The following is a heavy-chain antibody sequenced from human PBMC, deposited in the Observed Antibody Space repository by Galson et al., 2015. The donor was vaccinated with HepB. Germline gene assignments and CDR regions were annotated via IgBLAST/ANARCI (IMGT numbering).Heavy chain of an antibody. J-gene: IGHJ4*02. CDR1: GFTFDDYA. V-gene: IGHV3-9*01. CDR2: ISWDSDTS. D-gene: IGHD3-22*01. Sequence: SLRLSCAASGFTFDDYAMHWVRQAPGKGLEWVSSISWDSDTSGYADSVKGRFTISRDNAKSSLYLQMNGLRTEDTAFYYCAKAPVYYDGSSLLGYFDFWGQGTLVTVSS. CDR3: AKAPVYYDGSSLLGYFDF.